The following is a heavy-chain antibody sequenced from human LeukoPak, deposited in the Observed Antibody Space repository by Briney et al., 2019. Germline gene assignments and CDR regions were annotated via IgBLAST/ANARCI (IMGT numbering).Heavy chain of an antibody. CDR1: GYTFSAHH. CDR2: ILPDGRDT. V-gene: IGHV1-2*02. D-gene: IGHD3-10*01. Sequence: PRASVKVSCKASGYTFSAHHIHWVRPAPRQGLEWMGWILPDGRDTKYSQKFQDRMTLTTDTSTNTAYMELNRLIPDDTAVYYCSGRYGPGPVWGQGTLISASP. J-gene: IGHJ4*02. CDR3: SGRYGPGPV.